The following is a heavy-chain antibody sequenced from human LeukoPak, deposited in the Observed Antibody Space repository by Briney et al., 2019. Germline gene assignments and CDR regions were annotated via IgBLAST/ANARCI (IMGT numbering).Heavy chain of an antibody. D-gene: IGHD6-13*01. CDR3: ARVARVRGHSSSWYKNWFDP. Sequence: PGGSLRLSCAASGSTFSSYGMHWVRQAPGKGLEWVGFIRYDGSNKYYTDSVKGRFTISRDNSKNTLYLQMNSLRAEDTAVYYCARVARVRGHSSSWYKNWFDPWGQGTLVTVSS. V-gene: IGHV3-30*02. CDR2: IRYDGSNK. CDR1: GSTFSSYG. J-gene: IGHJ5*02.